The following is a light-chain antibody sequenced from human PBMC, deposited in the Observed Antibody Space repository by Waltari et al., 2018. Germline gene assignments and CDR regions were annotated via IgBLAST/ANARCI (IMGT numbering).Light chain of an antibody. CDR1: QTVGNNY. CDR2: TAS. J-gene: IGKJ1*01. V-gene: IGKV3-20*01. Sequence: ENVLTQSPGTLSLSPGERATLSCRASQTVGNNYLAWYQQKPGQAPRLLIFTASKRASGIPDRFSGSGSGTDFTLTISRLEPEDFAVYYCQQYGGSPGTFGQGTKVEV. CDR3: QQYGGSPGT.